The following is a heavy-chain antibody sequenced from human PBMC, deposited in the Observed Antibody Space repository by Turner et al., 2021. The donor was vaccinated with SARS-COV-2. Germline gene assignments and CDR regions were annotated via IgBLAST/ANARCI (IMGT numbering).Heavy chain of an antibody. V-gene: IGHV3-30*18. D-gene: IGHD4-4*01. J-gene: IGHJ4*02. CDR1: GFTLSSYG. CDR2: TSYDGSNK. Sequence: QVQLVESGGGVVKPGRSLRLSCAASGFTLSSYGMHWVRQAPGKGLEWVAVTSYDGSNKYYADSVKGRFTISRDNSKNTLYLQMNSLRAEDTAVYYCAKQQGLYSNPMYYFDYWGQGTLVTVSS. CDR3: AKQQGLYSNPMYYFDY.